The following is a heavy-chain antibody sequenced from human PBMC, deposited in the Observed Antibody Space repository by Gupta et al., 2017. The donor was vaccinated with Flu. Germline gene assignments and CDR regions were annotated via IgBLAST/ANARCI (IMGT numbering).Heavy chain of an antibody. J-gene: IGHJ6*04. Sequence: MFWIRRAPGKGLEWVACSCSSGITVYYAYSMNGRFVVRKNTGKNPVFLKMNRMRADNAANYYCARDRSDLVKGYYYSSMDVWGKGAAVTVSS. D-gene: IGHD2-15*01. CDR2: SCSSGITV. CDR3: ARDRSDLVKGYYYSSMDV. V-gene: IGHV3-11*01.